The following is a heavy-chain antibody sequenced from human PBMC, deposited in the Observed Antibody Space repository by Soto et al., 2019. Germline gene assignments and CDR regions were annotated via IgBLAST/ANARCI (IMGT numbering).Heavy chain of an antibody. J-gene: IGHJ4*02. Sequence: EVQLVESGGGLIQPGGSLKLSCAASRFTVGNHYMSWVRQAPGKGLEWVSLIYSTGTTKYADSVKGRFTVSRDNAKNTLYLQMNSLRAEDTAVYYCAKDGRGSGSHYNSFGYWGQGTLVTVSS. CDR3: AKDGRGSGSHYNSFGY. CDR1: RFTVGNHY. D-gene: IGHD3-10*01. CDR2: IYSTGTT. V-gene: IGHV3-53*01.